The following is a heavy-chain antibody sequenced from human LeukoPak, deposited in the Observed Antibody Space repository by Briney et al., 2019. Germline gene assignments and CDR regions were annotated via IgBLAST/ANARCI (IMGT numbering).Heavy chain of an antibody. D-gene: IGHD6-13*01. CDR3: ARDGGIAAAEP. Sequence: SETLSLTCTVSGGSISSYYWSWIRQPPGKGLEWIGYIYYSGSTNYNPSLKSRVTISVDTSKNQFSLKLSSVTAADTAVYYCARDGGIAAAEPWGQGTLVTVSS. CDR1: GGSISSYY. CDR2: IYYSGST. J-gene: IGHJ5*02. V-gene: IGHV4-59*12.